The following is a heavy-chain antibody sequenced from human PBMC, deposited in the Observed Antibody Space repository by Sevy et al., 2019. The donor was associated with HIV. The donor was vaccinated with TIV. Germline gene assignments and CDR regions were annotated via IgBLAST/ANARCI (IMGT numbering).Heavy chain of an antibody. Sequence: GGSLRLSCAASGFTFSKYSMSWVRQPPGKGLEWVSTLSFGCGEINYADSVKGRFTISRDNSKSSVYLQMNNLRPEYRAVYYCAREGCTKPHDYWGQGTLVTVSS. V-gene: IGHV3-23*01. D-gene: IGHD2-8*01. J-gene: IGHJ4*02. CDR1: GFTFSKYS. CDR2: LSFGCGEI. CDR3: AREGCTKPHDY.